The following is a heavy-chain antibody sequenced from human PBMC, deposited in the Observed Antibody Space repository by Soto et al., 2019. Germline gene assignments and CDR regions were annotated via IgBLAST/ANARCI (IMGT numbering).Heavy chain of an antibody. CDR1: GFTFGAFA. Sequence: GGSLRLSCAASGFTFGAFAMALVRQRPGNGLEWVSSLSGGGGSTYYNNSVRGRFTISRHNSNSTLFLQMNNLRADDTAVYFCAKTHRVTTVVTRYWYFDLWGRGTMVTVSS. CDR3: AKTHRVTTVVTRYWYFDL. D-gene: IGHD4-17*01. CDR2: LSGGGGST. J-gene: IGHJ2*01. V-gene: IGHV3-23*01.